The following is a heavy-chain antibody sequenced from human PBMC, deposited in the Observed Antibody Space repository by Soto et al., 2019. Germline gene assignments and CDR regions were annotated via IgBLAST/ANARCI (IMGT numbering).Heavy chain of an antibody. CDR2: IIPILGIA. Sequence: QVQLVQSGAEVKKPGSSVKVSCKASGGTFSSYTISWVRQAPGQGLEWMGRIIPILGIANYAQKFRGRVTITADKSTSTAYMELSSLRSEDTAVYYCASWEEMATIVVWGQGTLVTVSS. CDR3: ASWEEMATIVV. J-gene: IGHJ4*02. V-gene: IGHV1-69*02. D-gene: IGHD5-12*01. CDR1: GGTFSSYT.